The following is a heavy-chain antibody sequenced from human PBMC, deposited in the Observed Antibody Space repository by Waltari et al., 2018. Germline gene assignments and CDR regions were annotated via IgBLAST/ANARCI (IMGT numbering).Heavy chain of an antibody. CDR2: IIPIFGTA. J-gene: IGHJ4*02. V-gene: IGHV1-69*13. Sequence: QVQLVQSGAEVKKPGSSVKVSCKASGGTFRSYAISWVRQAPGQGLEWMGGIIPIFGTANYAQKFQGRVTITADESTSTAYMELSSLRSEDTAVYYCARLPEDCSGGSCYPYYFDYWGQGTLVTVSS. CDR1: GGTFRSYA. CDR3: ARLPEDCSGGSCYPYYFDY. D-gene: IGHD2-15*01.